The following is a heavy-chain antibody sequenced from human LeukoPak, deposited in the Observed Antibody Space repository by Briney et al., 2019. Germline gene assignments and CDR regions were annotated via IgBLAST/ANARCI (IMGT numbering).Heavy chain of an antibody. CDR1: GGSISSYY. D-gene: IGHD3-16*01. CDR3: ALGDYGGNDYFDY. V-gene: IGHV4-59*01. CDR2: IYYSGST. Sequence: SETLSLTCTVSGGSISSYYWSWIRQPPGEGPEWIGYIYYSGSTNYNPSLKSRVTISVDTSKNQFSLKLSSVTAADTAVYYCALGDYGGNDYFDYWGQGTLVTVSS. J-gene: IGHJ4*02.